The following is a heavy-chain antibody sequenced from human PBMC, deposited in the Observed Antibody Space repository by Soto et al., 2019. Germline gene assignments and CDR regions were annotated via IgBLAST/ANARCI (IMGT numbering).Heavy chain of an antibody. V-gene: IGHV4-38-2*01. D-gene: IGHD1-26*01. Sequence: SETLSLTCAVSGYSGSSGYYWGWIRQPPGKGLEWIACIYHNGRTYSKPSLKSRVTISVDTSKNQISLTLSSVTAADTAVYFCARLGAMAPEYYFDYWGQGTLVTVSS. CDR3: ARLGAMAPEYYFDY. J-gene: IGHJ4*02. CDR1: GYSGSSGYY. CDR2: IYHNGRT.